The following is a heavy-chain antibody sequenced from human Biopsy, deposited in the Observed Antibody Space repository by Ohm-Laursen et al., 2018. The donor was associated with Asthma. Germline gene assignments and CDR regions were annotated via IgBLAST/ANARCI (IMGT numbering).Heavy chain of an antibody. V-gene: IGHV3-30*03. Sequence: SLRLSCAASGFVFSQCGLHWVRQGPGKGLEWVALVSSDGHNKYYEDSVKGRFTISRDKSRNRLYLQINRLTVEDSAMYFCARQSGQDYGDSSGFDIWGQGTKVAVSS. J-gene: IGHJ3*02. D-gene: IGHD3-22*01. CDR3: ARQSGQDYGDSSGFDI. CDR1: GFVFSQCG. CDR2: VSSDGHNK.